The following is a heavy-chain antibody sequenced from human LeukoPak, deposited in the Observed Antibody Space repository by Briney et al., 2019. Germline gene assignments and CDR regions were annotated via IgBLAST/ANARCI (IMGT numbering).Heavy chain of an antibody. V-gene: IGHV3-48*03. Sequence: GGSLRLSCAASGFTFSSYEMNWVRQAPGKGLEWVSYISSSGSTTYPADSVKGRFTISRDNAKNSLYLQMNSLRAEDTAVYYCARGTDFDYWGQGTLVAVSS. J-gene: IGHJ4*02. CDR1: GFTFSSYE. CDR3: ARGTDFDY. CDR2: ISSSGSTT. D-gene: IGHD1-14*01.